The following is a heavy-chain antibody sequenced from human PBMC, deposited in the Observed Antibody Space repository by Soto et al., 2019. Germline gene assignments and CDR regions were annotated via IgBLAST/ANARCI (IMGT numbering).Heavy chain of an antibody. D-gene: IGHD5-18*01. J-gene: IGHJ4*02. CDR1: GFTFSGSA. CDR3: YHMGGGYSYGRSFY. V-gene: IGHV3-73*02. Sequence: EVQLVESGGGLVQPGGSLKLSCAASGFTFSGSAMHWVRQASGKGLEWVGRIRSKANSYATAYAASVKGRFTISRDDSKNTAYLQMNSLKTEDTAVYYCYHMGGGYSYGRSFYWGQGTLVTVSS. CDR2: IRSKANSYAT.